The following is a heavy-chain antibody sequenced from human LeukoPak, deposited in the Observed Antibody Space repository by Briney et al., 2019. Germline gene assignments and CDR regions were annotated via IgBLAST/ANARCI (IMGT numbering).Heavy chain of an antibody. CDR1: GYTFISYA. CDR3: ARDITTGTTRFDP. V-gene: IGHV1-3*01. CDR2: IHGGTGNT. Sequence: GASAKVSCKASGYTFISYAIHWVRQAPGQRLEWMGWIHGGTGNTKYSQKFQGRVTITRDTSANTVYMELSRLRPEDTAVYYCARDITTGTTRFDPWGQGTLVTVSS. J-gene: IGHJ5*02. D-gene: IGHD1-1*01.